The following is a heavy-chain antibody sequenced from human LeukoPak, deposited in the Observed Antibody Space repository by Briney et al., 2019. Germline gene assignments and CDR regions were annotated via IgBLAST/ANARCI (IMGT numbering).Heavy chain of an antibody. CDR2: ISSSGSTI. D-gene: IGHD2-2*01. J-gene: IGHJ4*02. CDR1: GFTFSGYY. V-gene: IGHV3-11*04. Sequence: PGGSLRLSCAASGFTFSGYYMSWIRQAPGKGLEWVSYISSSGSTIYYADSVKGRFTISRDNAKNSLYLQMNSLRAEDTAVYYCARSSQAVPAAISTYFDYWGQGTLVTVSS. CDR3: ARSSQAVPAAISTYFDY.